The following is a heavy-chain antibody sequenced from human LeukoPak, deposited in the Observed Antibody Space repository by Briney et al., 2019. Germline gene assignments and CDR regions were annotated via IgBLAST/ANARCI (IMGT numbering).Heavy chain of an antibody. V-gene: IGHV4-34*01. CDR3: ARRNQITVANYYYYLDV. J-gene: IGHJ6*03. D-gene: IGHD3-16*01. CDR1: SRSFSGYY. Sequence: TSETLSLTCAVYSRSFSGYYWAWIRQSPGKGLEWVAEINHIGSTNYNPSLKSRVTISVDTSKNQFSLKVRSVTAADTGVYYCARRNQITVANYYYYLDVWATGPRSPSP. CDR2: INHIGST.